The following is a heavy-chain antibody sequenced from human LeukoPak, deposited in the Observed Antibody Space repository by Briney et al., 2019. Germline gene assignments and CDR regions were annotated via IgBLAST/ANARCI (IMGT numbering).Heavy chain of an antibody. CDR1: GGSFSGYY. CDR3: ARRYGDYGAWFDP. CDR2: INHSGST. V-gene: IGHV4-34*01. D-gene: IGHD4-17*01. J-gene: IGHJ5*02. Sequence: TSETLSLTCAVYGGSFSGYYWSWIRQPPGKGLEWIGEINHSGSTNYNPSLKSRVTISVDTSKNQFSLKLSSVTAADTAVYYCARRYGDYGAWFDPWGQGTLVTVSS.